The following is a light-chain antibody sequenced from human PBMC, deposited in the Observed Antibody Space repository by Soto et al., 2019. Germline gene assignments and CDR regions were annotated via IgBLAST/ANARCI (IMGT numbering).Light chain of an antibody. V-gene: IGKV3-15*01. J-gene: IGKJ1*01. CDR1: QSVSSN. Sequence: EIVMTQSPATLSVSPGERATLSCRASQSVSSNLAWSRQKPGLAPRLLIYGASTRATGIPARFSGSGSVTEFTLTISSLQSEDFAVYYCQQYNNWPPWTFGQGTKVEIK. CDR3: QQYNNWPPWT. CDR2: GAS.